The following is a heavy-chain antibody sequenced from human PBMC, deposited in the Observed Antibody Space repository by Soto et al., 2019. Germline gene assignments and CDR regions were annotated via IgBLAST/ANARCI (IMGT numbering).Heavy chain of an antibody. V-gene: IGHV3-74*01. D-gene: IGHD6-13*01. J-gene: IGHJ4*02. CDR3: VCATSSQTIFDH. CDR2: INSDGSSA. CDR1: GISFSNCW. Sequence: GGSLRLSCAGSGISFSNCWMAWVRQAPGKGLVWVSRINSDGSSATYADSVKGRFTISRDNAKNTLFLQMNSLGAEDTALYYCVCATSSQTIFDHWGQGTRVTVSS.